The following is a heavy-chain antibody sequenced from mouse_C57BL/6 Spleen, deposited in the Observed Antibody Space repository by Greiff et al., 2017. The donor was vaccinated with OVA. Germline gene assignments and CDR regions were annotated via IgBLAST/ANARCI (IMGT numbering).Heavy chain of an antibody. D-gene: IGHD1-1*01. Sequence: VQLQQPGAELVRPGPSVKLSCTASGYTFTSYWMHWVKQRPGQGLEWIGVIDPSASYTNYNQKLKGKATLTVDTSSSTAYMQLSSLTSEDAAVYDCSRPAHTTVEATYDYWGQGTTLTVSS. CDR1: GYTFTSYW. J-gene: IGHJ2*01. V-gene: IGHV1-59*01. CDR2: IDPSASYT. CDR3: SRPAHTTVEATYDY.